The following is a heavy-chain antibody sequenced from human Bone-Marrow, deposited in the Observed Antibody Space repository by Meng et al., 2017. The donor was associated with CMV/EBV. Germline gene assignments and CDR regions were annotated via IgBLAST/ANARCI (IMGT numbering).Heavy chain of an antibody. CDR2: FDPEDGET. D-gene: IGHD2-2*01. CDR1: GYTLTELS. Sequence: ASVKVSCKVSGYTLTELSMYWVRQAPGKGLEWMGGFDPEDGETIYAQKFQGRVTMTEDTSTDTAYMELSSLRSEDTAVYYCATHHCSSTSCYLDRGYYFDYWGQGTLVTVSS. CDR3: ATHHCSSTSCYLDRGYYFDY. J-gene: IGHJ4*02. V-gene: IGHV1-24*01.